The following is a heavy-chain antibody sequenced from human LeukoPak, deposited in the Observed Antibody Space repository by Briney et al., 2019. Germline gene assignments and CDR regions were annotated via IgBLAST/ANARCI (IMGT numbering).Heavy chain of an antibody. J-gene: IGHJ4*01. CDR3: ATDLGSSRPNF. V-gene: IGHV3-7*01. CDR1: GFSFSTYW. CDR2: IKQDGSEK. Sequence: PWGSLRLSCAASGFSFSTYWMSWVCQAPGKGLEWVANIKQDGSEKYYVDSAKGRFTISRDNAKNSLYLQMNSLRAEDTAVYYCATDLGSSRPNFWGQGTLVTVSS. D-gene: IGHD6-13*01.